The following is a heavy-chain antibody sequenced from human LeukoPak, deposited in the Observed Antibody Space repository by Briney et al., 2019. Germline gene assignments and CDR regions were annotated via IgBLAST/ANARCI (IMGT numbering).Heavy chain of an antibody. Sequence: PSETLYLTCTVSGGSISSYYWSWIRQPPGKGLEWIGYIYYSGSTNYNPSLKSRVTISVDTSKNQFSLTLRSVTAADTAVYYCARHAARVFSGPYYFDYWGQGTLVTVSS. CDR3: ARHAARVFSGPYYFDY. V-gene: IGHV4-59*08. CDR2: IYYSGST. CDR1: GGSISSYY. D-gene: IGHD6-13*01. J-gene: IGHJ4*02.